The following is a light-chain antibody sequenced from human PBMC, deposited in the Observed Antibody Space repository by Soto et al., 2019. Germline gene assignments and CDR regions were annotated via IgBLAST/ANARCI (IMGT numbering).Light chain of an antibody. J-gene: IGKJ2*01. CDR2: DAS. Sequence: EIVLTQSPATLSLSPGARATLSCRASQSVSSYLAWYQQKPGQAPRLLIYDASNRATGIPARFSGSGSGTDFTLTISSLEPEDFAVYYCQQRSNWPPTFGQGTKLEIK. CDR1: QSVSSY. V-gene: IGKV3-11*01. CDR3: QQRSNWPPT.